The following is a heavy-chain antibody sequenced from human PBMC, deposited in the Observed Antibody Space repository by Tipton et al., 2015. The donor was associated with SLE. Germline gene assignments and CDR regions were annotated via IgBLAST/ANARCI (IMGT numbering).Heavy chain of an antibody. J-gene: IGHJ3*02. CDR3: AAYPLSRGPLLDGFYI. Sequence: LSLTCTVSGGSISSYYWSWIRQPPEKGLEWIGYIYFDGTTKYNPPLESRLTMSVDSSKNQVSLQLNAVTAADTAVYYCAAYPLSRGPLLDGFYIWGLGTMVTASS. CDR1: GGSISSYY. CDR2: IYFDGTT. V-gene: IGHV4-59*01. D-gene: IGHD2/OR15-2a*01.